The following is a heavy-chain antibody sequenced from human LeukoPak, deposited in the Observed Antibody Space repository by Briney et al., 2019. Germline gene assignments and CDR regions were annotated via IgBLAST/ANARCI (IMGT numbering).Heavy chain of an antibody. Sequence: GESLKISCKGSGFSFTSHWNAWVRQMPGKGLECMGIIYPTDSETRYSPPFQDQVTISADKSISTAYLQWNSLKASDTALYYCASAIVEVPAADHAFDIWGQGTMVIVSS. CDR1: GFSFTSHW. J-gene: IGHJ3*02. CDR2: IYPTDSET. D-gene: IGHD2-2*01. V-gene: IGHV5-51*01. CDR3: ASAIVEVPAADHAFDI.